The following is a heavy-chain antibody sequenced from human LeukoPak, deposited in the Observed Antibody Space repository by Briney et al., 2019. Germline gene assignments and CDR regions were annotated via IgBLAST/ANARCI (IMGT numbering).Heavy chain of an antibody. CDR1: GYTSSSYG. Sequence: ASVKVSCKTSGYTSSSYGITWVRQAPGQGLEWVGSVNVYNGDTNYAKTFQGRVTMTTDTSTSTAYMELRSLKFDDTAVYYCAAPVARNYEYYGMDVWGQGTLATVPS. V-gene: IGHV1-18*01. J-gene: IGHJ6*02. CDR3: AAPVARNYEYYGMDV. D-gene: IGHD3-3*01. CDR2: VNVYNGDT.